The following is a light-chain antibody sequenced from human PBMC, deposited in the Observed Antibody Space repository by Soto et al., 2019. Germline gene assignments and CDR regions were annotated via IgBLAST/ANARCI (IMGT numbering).Light chain of an antibody. V-gene: IGKV1-5*01. CDR1: QSISNW. J-gene: IGKJ2*01. CDR3: QQHNTYPNT. Sequence: DIQMTQSPSTLSASVGDRVTITCRASQSISNWLAWYQQKPGKAPKLLISDAISLESGVPSRFSGSGSGTEFTLTVSSLQPDDFATYYCQQHNTYPNTFGQGTKLEIK. CDR2: DAI.